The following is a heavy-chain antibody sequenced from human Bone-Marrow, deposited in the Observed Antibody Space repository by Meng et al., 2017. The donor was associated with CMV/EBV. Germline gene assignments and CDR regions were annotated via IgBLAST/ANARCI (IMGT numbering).Heavy chain of an antibody. CDR1: GFTFSSYG. Sequence: GESLKFSCAASGFTFSSYGMHWVRQAPGKGLEWVAFIRYDGSNKYYADSVKGRFTISRDNSKKTLYLQMNSLRAEDTAVYYCAKETSSLTGYCSGGSCYSGRYDYYYGMDVWGQGTTVTVSS. CDR3: AKETSSLTGYCSGGSCYSGRYDYYYGMDV. J-gene: IGHJ6*02. V-gene: IGHV3-30*02. D-gene: IGHD2-15*01. CDR2: IRYDGSNK.